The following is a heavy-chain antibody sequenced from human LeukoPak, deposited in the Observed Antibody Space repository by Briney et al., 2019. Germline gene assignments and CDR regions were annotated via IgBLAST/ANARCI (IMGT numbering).Heavy chain of an antibody. CDR2: MRGDGRLI. CDR3: AREYEGYCSGGSCFRGTYNWFDP. J-gene: IGHJ5*02. D-gene: IGHD2-15*01. CDR1: GFTFGNFW. V-gene: IGHV3-7*01. Sequence: GGSLRLSCTASGFTFGNFWMSWVRQAPGRGLQWVASMRGDGRLIHYVDSVEGRFTISRDNSKNTLYLQMKSLRAEDTAVYYCAREYEGYCSGGSCFRGTYNWFDPWGQGTLVTVSS.